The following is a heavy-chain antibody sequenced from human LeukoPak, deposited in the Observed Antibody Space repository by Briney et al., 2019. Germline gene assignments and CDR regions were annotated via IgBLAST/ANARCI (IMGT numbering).Heavy chain of an antibody. J-gene: IGHJ4*02. V-gene: IGHV4-39*07. D-gene: IGHD3-22*01. CDR1: GGSISSSSYY. Sequence: PSETLSLTCTVSGGSISSSSYYWGWIRQPPGKGLEWIGSIYYSGSTYYNPSLKSRVTISVDTSKNQFSLKLSSVTAADTAVYYCARANSRGSAPDYWGQGTLVTVSS. CDR3: ARANSRGSAPDY. CDR2: IYYSGST.